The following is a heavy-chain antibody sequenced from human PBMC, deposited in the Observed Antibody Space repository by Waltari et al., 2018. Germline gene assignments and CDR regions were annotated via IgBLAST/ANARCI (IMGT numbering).Heavy chain of an antibody. CDR1: GFTFSSYW. CDR2: IKQDGSEK. CDR3: ATVQWELLRPLYYFDY. D-gene: IGHD1-26*01. J-gene: IGHJ4*02. Sequence: EVQLVESGGGLVQPGGSLRLSCAASGFTFSSYWMSWVRQAPGKGLEWVANIKQDGSEKYYVDSVKGRFTISRDNAKNSLYLQMNSLRAEDTAVYYCATVQWELLRPLYYFDYWGQGTLVTVSS. V-gene: IGHV3-7*01.